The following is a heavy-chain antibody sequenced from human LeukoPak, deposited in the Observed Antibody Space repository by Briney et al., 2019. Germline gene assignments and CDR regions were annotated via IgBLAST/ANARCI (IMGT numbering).Heavy chain of an antibody. Sequence: ASVKVSCKASGYTFTNYGISWVRQAPGQGLEWMGWINAGNGNTKYSQKFQGRVTITRDTSASTAYMELSSLRSEDTAVYYCARDYIAVASIGYWGQGTLVTVSS. CDR3: ARDYIAVASIGY. D-gene: IGHD6-19*01. V-gene: IGHV1-3*01. J-gene: IGHJ4*02. CDR1: GYTFTNYG. CDR2: INAGNGNT.